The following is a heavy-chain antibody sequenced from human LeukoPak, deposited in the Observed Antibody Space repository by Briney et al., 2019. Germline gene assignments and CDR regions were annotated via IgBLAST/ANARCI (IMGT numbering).Heavy chain of an antibody. V-gene: IGHV4-61*02. Sequence: PSQTLSLTCTVSGGSISSGSYYWSWIRQPAGKGLEWIGRIYTSGSTNYNPSLKSRVTISVDTSKNQFSLKLSSVTAADTAVYYCARVEQTTVTRNWYFDLWGRGTLVTVSS. J-gene: IGHJ2*01. CDR1: GGSISSGSYY. CDR2: IYTSGST. D-gene: IGHD4-11*01. CDR3: ARVEQTTVTRNWYFDL.